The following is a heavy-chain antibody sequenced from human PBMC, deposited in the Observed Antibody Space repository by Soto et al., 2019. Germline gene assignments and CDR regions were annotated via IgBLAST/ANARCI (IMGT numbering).Heavy chain of an antibody. CDR3: AXGGGXXPLIAAAXXQLDY. Sequence: KTSGTLSLTCAVYGGSFSGYHWSWIRQPPGKGLEWIGEINHSGSTNYNPSLKSRVTISVDTSKNQFSLKLSSVTAADTAVYYCAXGGGXXPLIAAAXXQLDYWGQGXLVTVS. CDR1: GGSFSGYH. J-gene: IGHJ4*02. D-gene: IGHD6-13*01. CDR2: INHSGST. V-gene: IGHV4-34*01.